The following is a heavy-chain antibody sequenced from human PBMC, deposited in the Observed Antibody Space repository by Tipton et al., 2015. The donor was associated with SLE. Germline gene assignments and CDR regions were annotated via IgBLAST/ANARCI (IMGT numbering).Heavy chain of an antibody. CDR1: GYTFTDYY. CDR3: AREATAMGPFDY. D-gene: IGHD5-18*01. V-gene: IGHV1-2*06. J-gene: IGHJ4*02. Sequence: QSGAEVKKPGASVKVSCKASGYTFTDYYVHWVRQAPGEGFEWMGRINPNSGGTNYAQKFQGRVIMTRDTSTSTAYMELRSLRSDDTAVYYCAREATAMGPFDYWGQGTLVTVSS. CDR2: INPNSGGT.